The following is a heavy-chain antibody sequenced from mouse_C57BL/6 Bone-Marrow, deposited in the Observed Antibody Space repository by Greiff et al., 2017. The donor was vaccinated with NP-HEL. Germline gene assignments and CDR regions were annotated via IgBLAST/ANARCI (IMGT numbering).Heavy chain of an antibody. J-gene: IGHJ3*01. CDR2: ISDGGSYT. D-gene: IGHD4-1*01. Sequence: EVKVVESGGGLVKPGGSLKLSCAASGFTFSSYAMSWVRQTPEKRLEWVATISDGGSYTYYPDNVKGRFTISRDNAKNNLYLQMSHLKSEDTAMYYCARDLGGTGAYWGQGTLVTVSA. V-gene: IGHV5-4*01. CDR3: ARDLGGTGAY. CDR1: GFTFSSYA.